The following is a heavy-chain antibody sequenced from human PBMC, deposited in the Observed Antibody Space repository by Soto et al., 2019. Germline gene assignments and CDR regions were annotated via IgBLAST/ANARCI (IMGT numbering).Heavy chain of an antibody. CDR3: ARANRITGDFDS. CDR1: GYSFTDYG. Sequence: QVQLEQSGPEVKKPGASVKVSCKASGYSFTDYGVTWVRQAPGQGLEWMGWISGKDGATNYAPELQGRVTMPTDISTTTVYMEMRSLTSDDTAVYYCARANRITGDFDSCGQGTLVAVAS. J-gene: IGHJ4*02. D-gene: IGHD3-3*01. CDR2: ISGKDGAT. V-gene: IGHV1-18*01.